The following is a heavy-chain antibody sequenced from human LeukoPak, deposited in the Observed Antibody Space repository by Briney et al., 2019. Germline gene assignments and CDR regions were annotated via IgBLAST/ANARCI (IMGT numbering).Heavy chain of an antibody. J-gene: IGHJ4*02. D-gene: IGHD5-18*01. V-gene: IGHV4-59*01. CDR2: IYYSGST. CDR1: GGSISSYY. Sequence: SETLSLTCTASGGSISSYYWSWIRQPPGKGLEWIGYIYYSGSTNYNPSLKRRVTISVDTSKNQFSLKLSSVTAADTAVYYCARAGPEGHIKFFPSQLSLTFDYWGQGTLVTVSS. CDR3: ARAGPEGHIKFFPSQLSLTFDY.